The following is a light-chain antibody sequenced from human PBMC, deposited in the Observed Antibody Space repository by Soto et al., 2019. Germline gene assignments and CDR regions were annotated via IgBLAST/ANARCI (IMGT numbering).Light chain of an antibody. Sequence: EIVMTQSPAPLSVSPGERATLSCRASQPVSSNFAWYRQKPGQAPTLVIYRASTMATGIPARFSGSGSGTEFTFTITSLQSEDFVVYYCQQYNNWPYTFGQGTKLEIK. J-gene: IGKJ2*01. V-gene: IGKV3-15*01. CDR3: QQYNNWPYT. CDR2: RAS. CDR1: QPVSSN.